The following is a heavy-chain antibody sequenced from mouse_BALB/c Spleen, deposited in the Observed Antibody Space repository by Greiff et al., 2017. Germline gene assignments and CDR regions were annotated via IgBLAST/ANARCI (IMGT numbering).Heavy chain of an antibody. J-gene: IGHJ2*01. CDR2: ISSGGSYT. Sequence: EVKLMESGGGLVKPGGSLKLSCAASGFTFSSYAMSWVRQTPEKRLEWVATISSGGSYTYYPDSVKGRFTISRDNAKNTLYLQMSSMRSEDTAMYYCASLYEGDWGQGTTLTVSS. CDR1: GFTFSSYA. CDR3: ASLYEGD. V-gene: IGHV5-9-3*01. D-gene: IGHD2-3*01.